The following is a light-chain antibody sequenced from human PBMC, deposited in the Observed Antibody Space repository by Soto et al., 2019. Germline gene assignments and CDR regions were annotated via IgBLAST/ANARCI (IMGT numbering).Light chain of an antibody. CDR2: DVS. Sequence: QSVLTQPASVAWFPGKAIDLSCTGTSSDVGVYNYVSWYQQHPRHAPKLMIYDVSNPPSRVSNPFSCSNSSNTASLTMSGLQAEDEADYYYSSYSSTSTLDYVFGTGTKVTVL. J-gene: IGLJ1*01. CDR3: SSYSSTSTLDYV. V-gene: IGLV2-14*01. CDR1: SSDVGVYNY.